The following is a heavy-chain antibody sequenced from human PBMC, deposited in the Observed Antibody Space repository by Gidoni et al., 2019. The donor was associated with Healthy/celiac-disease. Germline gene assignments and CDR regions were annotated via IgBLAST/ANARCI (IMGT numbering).Heavy chain of an antibody. CDR3: ARQAPEMATIQGAFDI. V-gene: IGHV5-51*01. CDR2: IYPGDSDT. CDR1: GYSFTSYW. J-gene: IGHJ3*02. Sequence: EVQLVQSGAEVKKPGESLKISCTGSGYSFTSYWIGWVRQMPGKGLEWMGIIYPGDSDTRYSPSFQGQVTISADKSISTAYLQWSSLKASDTAMYYCARQAPEMATIQGAFDIWGQGTMVTVSS. D-gene: IGHD5-12*01.